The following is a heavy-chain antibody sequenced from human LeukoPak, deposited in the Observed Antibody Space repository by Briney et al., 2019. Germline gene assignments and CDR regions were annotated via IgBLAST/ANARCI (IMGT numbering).Heavy chain of an antibody. CDR2: IYYSGST. D-gene: IGHD3-16*02. CDR3: AGRGLSGYYYGMDV. V-gene: IGHV4-31*03. Sequence: SQTLSLTCTVSGGSISSGGYYWSWIRQHPGKGLEWIGYIYYSGSTYYNPSLKSRVTISVDTSKNQFSLKLSSVTAADTAVYYCAGRGLSGYYYGMDVWGQGTTVTVSS. CDR1: GGSISSGGYY. J-gene: IGHJ6*02.